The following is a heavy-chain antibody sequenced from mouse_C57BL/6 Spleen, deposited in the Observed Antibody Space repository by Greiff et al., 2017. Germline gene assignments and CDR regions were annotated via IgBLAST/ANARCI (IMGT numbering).Heavy chain of an antibody. CDR2: IHPNSGST. D-gene: IGHD1-1*02. CDR1: GYTFTSYW. V-gene: IGHV1-64*01. J-gene: IGHJ2*01. CDR3: ARYLVYYFDY. Sequence: QVQLQQPGAELVKPGASVKLSCKASGYTFTSYWMHWVKQRPGQGLEWIGMIHPNSGSTNYNEKFKSKATLTVDNSSSTAYMQLSSLTSEDSAVYYCARYLVYYFDYWGQGTTLTVSS.